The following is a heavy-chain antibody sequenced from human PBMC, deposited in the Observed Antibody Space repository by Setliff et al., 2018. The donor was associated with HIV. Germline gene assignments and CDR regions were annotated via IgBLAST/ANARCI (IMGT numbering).Heavy chain of an antibody. Sequence: SETLSLTCTVSGGSISSGDYYWSWIRQTPGKGLEWIGEINHSGGTNYNPSLKSRVTMSVDTSKNQFSLKLSSVTAADTAVFYCARGGYSYGFGRHRAYFQYWGQGTQVTVSS. J-gene: IGHJ1*01. CDR2: INHSGGT. D-gene: IGHD5-18*01. V-gene: IGHV4-39*07. CDR1: GGSISSGDYY. CDR3: ARGGYSYGFGRHRAYFQY.